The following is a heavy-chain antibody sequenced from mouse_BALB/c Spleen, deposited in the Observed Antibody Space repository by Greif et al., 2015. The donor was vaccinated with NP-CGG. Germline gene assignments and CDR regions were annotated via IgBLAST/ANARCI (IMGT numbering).Heavy chain of an antibody. CDR2: ILPGSGST. V-gene: IGHV1-9*01. J-gene: IGHJ1*01. CDR1: GYTFSSYW. CDR3: ATYYDYWYFDV. D-gene: IGHD2-4*01. Sequence: QVQLQQPGAELMKPGASVKISCKATGYTFSSYWIEWVKQRPGHGLEWIGEILPGSGSTNYNEKFKGKATFTADTSSNTAYMQLSSLTSEDSAVYYCATYYDYWYFDVWGAGTTVTVSS.